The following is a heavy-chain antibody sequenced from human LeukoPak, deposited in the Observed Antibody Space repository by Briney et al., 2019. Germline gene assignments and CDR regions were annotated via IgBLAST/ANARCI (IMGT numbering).Heavy chain of an antibody. D-gene: IGHD6-19*01. V-gene: IGHV3-74*01. J-gene: IGHJ4*02. CDR2: IYNDGGRT. Sequence: GGSLRLSCAASGFTFSDHWMHWVRQAPGKGLEWLSRIYNDGGRTSYADSVKGRFTISRDNGKNTLFLQLNSLRAEDTAVYYCARGSSGCYLDYWGQGTLVTVSS. CDR1: GFTFSDHW. CDR3: ARGSSGCYLDY.